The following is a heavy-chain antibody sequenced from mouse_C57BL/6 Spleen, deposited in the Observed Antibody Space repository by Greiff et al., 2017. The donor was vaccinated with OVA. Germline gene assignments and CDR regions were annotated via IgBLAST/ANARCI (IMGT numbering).Heavy chain of an antibody. CDR1: GYTFTSYW. J-gene: IGHJ3*01. CDR2: IDPNSGGT. Sequence: VQLQQPGAELVKPGASVKLSCEASGYTFTSYWMHWVKQRPGRGLEWIGRIDPNSGGTKYNEKFKSKATLTVDKPSSTTYMQLSSLPSEDAAVYFYATSCGSSYWFAYWGQGTLVTVSA. CDR3: ATSCGSSYWFAY. D-gene: IGHD1-1*01. V-gene: IGHV1-72*01.